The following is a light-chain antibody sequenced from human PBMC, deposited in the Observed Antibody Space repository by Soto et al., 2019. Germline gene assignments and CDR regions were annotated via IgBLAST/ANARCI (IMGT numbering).Light chain of an antibody. CDR1: QSVSSSY. CDR3: QQYGSSPRT. V-gene: IGKV3-20*01. J-gene: IGKJ1*01. Sequence: EIVLTQSPGTLSLSPGERATLSCRASQSVSSSYLTWYQQKPGQAPKVLIYGASSRATGIPDRFSGSGSGTDFTLTISSLEPEDFAVYYCQQYGSSPRTFGQGTKVDNK. CDR2: GAS.